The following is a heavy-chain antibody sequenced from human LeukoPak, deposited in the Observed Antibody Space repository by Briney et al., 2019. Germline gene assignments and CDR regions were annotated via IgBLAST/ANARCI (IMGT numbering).Heavy chain of an antibody. D-gene: IGHD5-18*01. CDR2: IIPILGIA. CDR3: ARARSCGSSGMDV. Sequence: SVKVSCKASGGTFSSYAISWVRQAPGQGLEWMGRIIPILGIANYAQKFQGRVTITADKSTSTAYMELSSLRSEDTAVYYCARARSCGSSGMDVWGQGTTVTVSS. J-gene: IGHJ6*02. V-gene: IGHV1-69*04. CDR1: GGTFSSYA.